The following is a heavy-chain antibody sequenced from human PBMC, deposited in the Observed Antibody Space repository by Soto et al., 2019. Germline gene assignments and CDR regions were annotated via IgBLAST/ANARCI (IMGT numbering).Heavy chain of an antibody. CDR3: AKDYDILTGYYTDYYYYGMDV. Sequence: QVQLVESGGGVVQPGRSLRLSCAAAGFTFSSYGMHWVRQAPGKGLEWVAVISYDGSNKYYADSVKGRFTISRDNSKKSLYLQMNSLRAEDTAVYYCAKDYDILTGYYTDYYYYGMDVCGQGTTVTVSS. V-gene: IGHV3-30*18. D-gene: IGHD3-9*01. CDR2: ISYDGSNK. J-gene: IGHJ6*02. CDR1: GFTFSSYG.